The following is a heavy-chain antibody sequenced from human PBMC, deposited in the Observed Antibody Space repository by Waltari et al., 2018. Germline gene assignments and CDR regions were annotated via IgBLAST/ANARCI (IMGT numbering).Heavy chain of an antibody. Sequence: QVQLQESGPGLVKPSETLSLTCTVPGGSIERDYWTWVRQTPGKGLEWIGYIVNGGATNYDPSLMSRVSISLDMANRQFSLNLMSVTAADTAVYFCTRSRSSGEQIHFDYWGRGILVTVSS. D-gene: IGHD1-26*01. CDR1: GGSIERDY. CDR3: TRSRSSGEQIHFDY. CDR2: IVNGGAT. V-gene: IGHV4-59*01. J-gene: IGHJ4*02.